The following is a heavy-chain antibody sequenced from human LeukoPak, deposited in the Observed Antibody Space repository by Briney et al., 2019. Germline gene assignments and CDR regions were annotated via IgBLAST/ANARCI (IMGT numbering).Heavy chain of an antibody. CDR3: ARFRPSGSSGRYFDY. CDR2: IYYSGST. J-gene: IGHJ4*02. CDR1: GGSISSYY. V-gene: IGHV4-59*01. D-gene: IGHD1-26*01. Sequence: SETLSLTCTVSGGSISSYYWSWIRQPPGKGLEWIGYIYYSGSTNYNPSLKSRVTISVDTSKNQFSLKLSSVTAADTAVYYCARFRPSGSSGRYFDYWGQGTLVTVSS.